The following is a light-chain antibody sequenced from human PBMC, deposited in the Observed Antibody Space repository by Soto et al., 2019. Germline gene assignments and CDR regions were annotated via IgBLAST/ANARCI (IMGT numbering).Light chain of an antibody. V-gene: IGKV3-15*01. CDR1: QSVSSN. J-gene: IGKJ4*01. CDR2: DAY. Sequence: EIVMTQSPATLSVSPGERATFSCRASQSVSSNLAWYQQKPGQAPRLLIYDAYTRATGIPARFSGSGSGTEFTLTISSLQSEDFAVYYCQQYNNWPPLTFGGGTKVEIK. CDR3: QQYNNWPPLT.